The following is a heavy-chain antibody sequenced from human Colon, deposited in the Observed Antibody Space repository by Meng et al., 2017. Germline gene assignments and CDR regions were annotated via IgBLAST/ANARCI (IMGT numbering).Heavy chain of an antibody. D-gene: IGHD1-7*01. CDR1: GDSISIDIW. CDR3: GRDQGRELINH. J-gene: IGHJ4*02. Sequence: QLRGSGPGLVKPSGTRSLPSTVSGDSISIDIWWSWVRQPPGKGLEWIGEVYHRGDTNYNPSLKGRVDISVDKSKNQFYLSLFSVTAADTAVYYCGRDQGRELINHWGQGTLVTVSS. CDR2: VYHRGDT. V-gene: IGHV4-4*02.